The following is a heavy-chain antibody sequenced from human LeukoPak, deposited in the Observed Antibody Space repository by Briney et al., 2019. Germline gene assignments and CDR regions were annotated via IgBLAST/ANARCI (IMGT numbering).Heavy chain of an antibody. Sequence: SETLSLTCTVSGGSISSYYWSWIRQPPGKGLEWIGYIYYSGSTNYNPSLKSRVTISVDTSKNQFSLKLSSVTAADTAVYYCARHGPGYCSSTSCHYYYYYGMDVWGQGTTVTVSS. CDR3: ARHGPGYCSSTSCHYYYYYGMDV. J-gene: IGHJ6*02. CDR2: IYYSGST. D-gene: IGHD2-2*01. CDR1: GGSISSYY. V-gene: IGHV4-59*08.